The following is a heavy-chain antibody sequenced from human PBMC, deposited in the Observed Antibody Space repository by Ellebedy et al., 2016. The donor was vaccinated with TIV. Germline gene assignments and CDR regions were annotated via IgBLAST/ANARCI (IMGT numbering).Heavy chain of an antibody. CDR3: ARGRYYDLLTGYYLGLDY. D-gene: IGHD3-9*01. CDR1: GFTLSTYA. CDR2: ISFDGTNK. J-gene: IGHJ4*02. V-gene: IGHV3-30*04. Sequence: GESLKISCAASGFTLSTYAIHWVRQAPGKGLEWVAVISFDGTNKYYAESVKGRFTMSRDTSKNTLFLQMNSLRVEDTAVYHCARGRYYDLLTGYYLGLDYWGQGALVTVSS.